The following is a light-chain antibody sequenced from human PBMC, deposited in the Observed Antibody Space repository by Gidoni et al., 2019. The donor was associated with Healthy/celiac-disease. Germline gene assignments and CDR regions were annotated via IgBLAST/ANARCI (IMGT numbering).Light chain of an antibody. V-gene: IGLV2-14*01. CDR3: SSYTSSSTPVV. CDR1: SSDVGGYNY. Sequence: QSDLTPPASVSGSPGQSITISCTGTSSDVGGYNYVSWYQQHPGKAPKLMIYDVSNRPSGVSNRFSGSKSGNTASLTISGLQAEDEADYYCSSYTSSSTPVVFGGGTKLTVL. J-gene: IGLJ2*01. CDR2: DVS.